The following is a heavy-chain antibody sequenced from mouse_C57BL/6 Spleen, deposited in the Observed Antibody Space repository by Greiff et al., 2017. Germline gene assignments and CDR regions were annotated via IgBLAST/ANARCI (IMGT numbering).Heavy chain of an antibody. J-gene: IGHJ3*01. CDR3: ARSSYDCYLSFAY. V-gene: IGHV1-54*01. CDR1: GYAFTNYL. Sequence: VQLQQSGAELVRPGPSVKVSCKASGYAFTNYLIEWVKQRPGQGLEWIGVINPGSGGTTYNEKFKGKATLTADKSSSTAYMQLSSLTSEDSAVYFCARSSYDCYLSFAYWGQGTLVTVSA. CDR2: INPGSGGT. D-gene: IGHD2-3*01.